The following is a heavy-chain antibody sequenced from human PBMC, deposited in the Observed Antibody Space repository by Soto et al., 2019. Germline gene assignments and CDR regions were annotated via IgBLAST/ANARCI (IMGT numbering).Heavy chain of an antibody. CDR2: INPYNGNR. Sequence: ASVNVSCKTSGYAFSSYGLHWVRQAPGQGLEWMGWINPYNGNRNYAPKFEDRLTMTSATSTNTVYMELRSLKSDDTAIYFCARDRLRGYDSSGFYSWGQGTLVTVSS. CDR3: ARDRLRGYDSSGFYS. CDR1: GYAFSSYG. J-gene: IGHJ4*02. D-gene: IGHD3-22*01. V-gene: IGHV1-18*01.